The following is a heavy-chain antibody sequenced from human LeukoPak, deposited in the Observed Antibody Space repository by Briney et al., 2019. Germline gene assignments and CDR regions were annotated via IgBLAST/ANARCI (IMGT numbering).Heavy chain of an antibody. CDR1: GFSVSNYY. Sequence: GGSLSLSCAASGFSVSNYYMSWVRQAPGKGLEWVSVIYSGGNTYYTDSVKGRFTISRDNPKNTVFLQMGSLRGEDTAVYYCARGGGLDVWGQGATVTVSS. D-gene: IGHD3-16*01. CDR2: IYSGGNT. J-gene: IGHJ6*02. V-gene: IGHV3-53*01. CDR3: ARGGGLDV.